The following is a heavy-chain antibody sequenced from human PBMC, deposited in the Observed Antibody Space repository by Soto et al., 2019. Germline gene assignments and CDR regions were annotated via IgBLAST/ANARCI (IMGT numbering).Heavy chain of an antibody. J-gene: IGHJ6*03. CDR1: GDSITSGGYY. CDR3: AKSSLTLFGSYYYMDV. V-gene: IGHV4-31*03. D-gene: IGHD3-3*01. CDR2: IYSSGST. Sequence: SETLSLTCTVSGDSITSGGYYWNWIHQHPGRGLEWIGYIYSSGSTFYNPSLKGRVIMSADTSKNHFSLRLNSVTAADTAVYYCAKSSLTLFGSYYYMDVWGEGTTVTVSS.